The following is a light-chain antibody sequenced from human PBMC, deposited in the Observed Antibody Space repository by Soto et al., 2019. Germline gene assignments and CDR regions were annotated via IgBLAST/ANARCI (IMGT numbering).Light chain of an antibody. Sequence: QLVLTQSPSASASLGASVKLTCTLSSGHSSYAIAWHQQQPEKGPRYLMKLNRDGTHSKGDGIPDRFSGSSSGSARYLTSSRRHSECEADYYCRPWGTGLGVVFRGGTKRTVL. V-gene: IGLV4-69*01. J-gene: IGLJ2*01. CDR3: RPWGTGLGVV. CDR2: LNRDGTH. CDR1: SGHSSYA.